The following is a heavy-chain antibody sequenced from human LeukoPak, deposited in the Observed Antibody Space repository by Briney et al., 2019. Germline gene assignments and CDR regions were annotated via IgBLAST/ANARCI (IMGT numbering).Heavy chain of an antibody. CDR3: ARTNLGYFDL. Sequence: SETLSLTCTVSGGSISSYYWSWIRQPPGKGLEWIGYIYYSGSTNYNPSLKSRVTISVDTSKNQFSLKLSSVTAADRAVYYCARTNLGYFDLWGRGTLVTVSS. J-gene: IGHJ2*01. CDR1: GGSISSYY. V-gene: IGHV4-59*01. CDR2: IYYSGST.